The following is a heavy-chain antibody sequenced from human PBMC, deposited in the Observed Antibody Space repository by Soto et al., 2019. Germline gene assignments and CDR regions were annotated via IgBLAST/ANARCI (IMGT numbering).Heavy chain of an antibody. Sequence: GGSLRLSCAASGFTFSSYSMNWVRQAPGKGLEWVSSISSSSYIYYADSVKVRFTISRDNAKNSLYLQMNSMRAEDAAEDYCVKDLTSGWGGGRMDVWGHGIKDTVSS. CDR1: GFTFSSYS. CDR2: ISSSSYI. D-gene: IGHD6-19*01. V-gene: IGHV3-21*01. J-gene: IGHJ6*02. CDR3: VKDLTSGWGGGRMDV.